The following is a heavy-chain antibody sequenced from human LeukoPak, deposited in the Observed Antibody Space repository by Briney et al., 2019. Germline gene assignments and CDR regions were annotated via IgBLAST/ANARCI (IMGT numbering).Heavy chain of an antibody. CDR1: GGSISSGSYY. D-gene: IGHD1-26*01. Sequence: SETLSLTCTVSGGSISSGSYYWSWIRQPAGKGLEWIGRIYTSGSTNYNPSLKSRITISVDTSKNQFSLKLSFVTAADTAVYYCAREAHSGSSHWFDYWGQGTLVTVSS. CDR2: IYTSGST. CDR3: AREAHSGSSHWFDY. J-gene: IGHJ4*02. V-gene: IGHV4-61*02.